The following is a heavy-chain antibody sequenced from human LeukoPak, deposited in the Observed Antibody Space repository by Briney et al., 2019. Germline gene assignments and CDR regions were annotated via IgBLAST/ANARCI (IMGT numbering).Heavy chain of an antibody. D-gene: IGHD5-12*01. V-gene: IGHV3-49*04. CDR1: GFIFGDYA. CDR2: IRSKAYGGTT. Sequence: GGSLRLSCTASGFIFGDYAMSWVRQAPGKGLEWVGFIRSKAYGGTTEYAASVKGRFTISRDDSKSIAYLQMNSLKTEDTAVYYCTRGGGYDYTGIDYWGQGTLVTVSS. J-gene: IGHJ4*02. CDR3: TRGGGYDYTGIDY.